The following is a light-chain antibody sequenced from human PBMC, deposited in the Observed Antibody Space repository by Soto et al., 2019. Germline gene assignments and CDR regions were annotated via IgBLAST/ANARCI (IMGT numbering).Light chain of an antibody. CDR2: GAS. CDR1: QSVSSK. CDR3: LQYNNWPFT. Sequence: EIVMTQSPATLSVSPGEGATLSCKASQSVSSKLAWYQQKPGQAPRVLIYGASTRATGITARFSGSGSGTEFTLTISSLQSEDFAVYYCLQYNNWPFTFGQGTKLEIK. J-gene: IGKJ2*01. V-gene: IGKV3-15*01.